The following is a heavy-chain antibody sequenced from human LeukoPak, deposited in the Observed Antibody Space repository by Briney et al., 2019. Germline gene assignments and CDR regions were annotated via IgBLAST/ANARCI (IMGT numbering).Heavy chain of an antibody. V-gene: IGHV5-51*01. CDR2: IYPGDSAT. Sequence: GKSLKISCKCSGYSFTRNWIGCGRQMPGKGVEWRGIIYPGDSATTSRPSFQGQVTISADKSISTAYLQWSSLKASDTALYYCLTTSWRPGWRYFDYWGQGALVTVSS. CDR1: GYSFTRNW. D-gene: IGHD1-1*01. J-gene: IGHJ4*02. CDR3: LTTSWRPGWRYFDY.